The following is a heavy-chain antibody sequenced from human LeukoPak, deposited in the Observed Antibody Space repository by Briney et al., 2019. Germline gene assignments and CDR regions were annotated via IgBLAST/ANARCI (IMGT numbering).Heavy chain of an antibody. CDR3: ASRLCSGGSCYEDY. CDR2: IYYSGST. Sequence: SETLTLTCTVSGGSISSSSYYWGWIRQPPGKGLEWIRSIYYSGSTYYNPSLKSRVTISVDTSKNQFSLKLSSVTAADTAVYYCASRLCSGGSCYEDYWGQGTLVTVSS. V-gene: IGHV4-39*01. CDR1: GGSISSSSYY. D-gene: IGHD2-15*01. J-gene: IGHJ4*02.